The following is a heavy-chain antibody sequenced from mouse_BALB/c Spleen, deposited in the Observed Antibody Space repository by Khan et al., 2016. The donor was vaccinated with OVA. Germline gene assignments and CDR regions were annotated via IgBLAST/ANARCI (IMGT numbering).Heavy chain of an antibody. D-gene: IGHD4-1*01. J-gene: IGHJ3*01. CDR2: INPDNDGT. Sequence: VQLQQPGPELVKPGASVKMSCKASGYTFTNYVIHWVKQKPGQGLEWIGYINPDNDGTRFNENFKGKATLTSDKSSSTAYMELSSLTSEDSVVFYCAREAANGDFSFAYWGQGTLVTVSA. V-gene: IGHV1S136*01. CDR1: GYTFTNYV. CDR3: AREAANGDFSFAY.